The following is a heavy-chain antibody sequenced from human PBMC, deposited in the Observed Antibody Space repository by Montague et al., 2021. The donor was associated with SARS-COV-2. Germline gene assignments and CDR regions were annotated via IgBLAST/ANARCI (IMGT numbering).Heavy chain of an antibody. CDR2: IDRDGYEV. J-gene: IGHJ4*02. Sequence: SLRLSCAASRFSFSSYRMTWIRQAPGKGPEWVATIDRDGYEVYYVDSVKGRFTISRDNARNSLYLQLTSLRSEDTAVYYCASGGRGTSYYWEYWGQGTLVTVSS. CDR3: ASGGRGTSYYWEY. CDR1: RFSFSSYR. V-gene: IGHV3-7*01. D-gene: IGHD3-16*01.